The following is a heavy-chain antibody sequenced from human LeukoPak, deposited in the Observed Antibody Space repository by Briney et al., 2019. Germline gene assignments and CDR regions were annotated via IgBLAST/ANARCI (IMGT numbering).Heavy chain of an antibody. D-gene: IGHD3-9*01. CDR3: ARVGGHYDILTGYYSLYYFDY. J-gene: IGHJ4*02. V-gene: IGHV3-21*01. Sequence: GGSLRLSCAASGFTFSSYSMNWVRQAPGKGLEWVSSISSSSSYIYYADSVKGRFTISRDNAKNSLYLQMNSLRAEDTAVYYCARVGGHYDILTGYYSLYYFDYWGQGTPVTVSS. CDR1: GFTFSSYS. CDR2: ISSSSSYI.